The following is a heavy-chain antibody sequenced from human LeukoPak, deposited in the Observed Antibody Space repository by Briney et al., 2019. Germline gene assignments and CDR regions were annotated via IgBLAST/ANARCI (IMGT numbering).Heavy chain of an antibody. J-gene: IGHJ4*02. CDR2: ISGDGGST. V-gene: IGHV3-43*02. CDR3: AKENYYDSSGSEMGDFDY. D-gene: IGHD3-22*01. Sequence: PGGSLRLSCAASGFTFDDYAMHWVRQAPGKGLEWVSLISGDGGSTYYADSEKGRFTISRDNSKNSLYLQMNSLRTEDTALYYCAKENYYDSSGSEMGDFDYWGQGTLVTVSS. CDR1: GFTFDDYA.